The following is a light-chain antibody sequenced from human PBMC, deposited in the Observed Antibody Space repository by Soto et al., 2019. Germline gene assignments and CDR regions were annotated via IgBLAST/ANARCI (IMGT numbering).Light chain of an antibody. CDR2: AVS. CDR3: SSYTSSSTWV. CDR1: SSDVGGYNY. Sequence: QSVLTRPASVSGSPGQSITISCTGTSSDVGGYNYVSWYQQHPVKAPKVMIYAVSDRPSGVSNRFSGSKSGNTASLTISGLQAEDEADYYCSSYTSSSTWVFGGGTKLTVL. V-gene: IGLV2-14*01. J-gene: IGLJ3*02.